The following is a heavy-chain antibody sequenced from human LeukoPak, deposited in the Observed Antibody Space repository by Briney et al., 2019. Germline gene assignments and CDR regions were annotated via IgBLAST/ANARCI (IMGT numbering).Heavy chain of an antibody. V-gene: IGHV3-21*01. CDR3: ARGLAAAGTRGPY. CDR2: ISYTGTYI. D-gene: IGHD6-13*01. CDR1: AFSLNAYN. Sequence: SGGSLRLSCAASAFSLNAYNMNWVRQAPGKGLEWVSSISYTGTYIYYADSVKGRFTISRDNAKNSLYLQMNSLRADDTAVYYCARGLAAAGTRGPYWGQGTLVTVSS. J-gene: IGHJ4*02.